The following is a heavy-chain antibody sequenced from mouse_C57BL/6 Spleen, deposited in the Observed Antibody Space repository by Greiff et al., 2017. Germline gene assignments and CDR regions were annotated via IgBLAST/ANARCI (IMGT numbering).Heavy chain of an antibody. J-gene: IGHJ2*01. V-gene: IGHV1-42*01. Sequence: EVQLQQSGPELVKPGASVKISCKASGYSFTGYYMNWVKQSPEKSLEWIGEINPSTGGTTYNQKFKAKAKLTVDKSASTAYMQLKSLTSEESAVYYCARSVITTVLYFDYWGKGTTLTVSS. CDR3: ARSVITTVLYFDY. CDR2: INPSTGGT. D-gene: IGHD1-1*01. CDR1: GYSFTGYY.